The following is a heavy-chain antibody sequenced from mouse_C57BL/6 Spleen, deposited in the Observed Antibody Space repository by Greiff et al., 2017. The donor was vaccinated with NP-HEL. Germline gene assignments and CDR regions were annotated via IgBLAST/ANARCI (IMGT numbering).Heavy chain of an antibody. CDR2: INPSSGYT. D-gene: IGHD1-1*01. J-gene: IGHJ1*03. CDR3: ARWDYGRYFDV. CDR1: GYTFTSYT. Sequence: QVQLQQSGAELARPGASVKMSCKASGYTFTSYTMHWVKQRPGQGLEWIGYINPSSGYTKYNQKFKDKATLTADKSSSTAYMQLSSLTSEDSAVYYCARWDYGRYFDVWGTGTTVTVSS. V-gene: IGHV1-4*01.